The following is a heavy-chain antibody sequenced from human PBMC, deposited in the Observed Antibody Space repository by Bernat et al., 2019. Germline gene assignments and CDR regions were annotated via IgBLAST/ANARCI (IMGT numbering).Heavy chain of an antibody. V-gene: IGHV3-30*02. J-gene: IGHJ6*02. CDR2: IRYDGSKK. Sequence: QVHLVESGGGVVQPGGSLRLSCAASGFTFSSFGMHWVRQAPGKGLEWVALIRYDGSKKYYADSVKGQVTISRDNSKNMLYLQMNSLRVEDTAVYYCAKSVYSSDNYGMDVWGQGTTVTVSS. CDR1: GFTFSSFG. CDR3: AKSVYSSDNYGMDV. D-gene: IGHD6-19*01.